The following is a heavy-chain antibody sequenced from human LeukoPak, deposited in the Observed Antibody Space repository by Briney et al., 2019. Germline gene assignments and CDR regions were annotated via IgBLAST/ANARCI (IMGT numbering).Heavy chain of an antibody. Sequence: PGRSLRLSCAASGVTTSSNAMHWVRQAPGKGLEWVAVVSYDGSNKYYADSVKGRFTISRDNSKNTLYLQMNSLRAEDTAVYYCARDPDLTGSGIVGFDSWGQGTLVTVSS. CDR1: GVTTSSNA. J-gene: IGHJ4*02. D-gene: IGHD3-10*01. CDR3: ARDPDLTGSGIVGFDS. CDR2: VSYDGSNK. V-gene: IGHV3-30-3*01.